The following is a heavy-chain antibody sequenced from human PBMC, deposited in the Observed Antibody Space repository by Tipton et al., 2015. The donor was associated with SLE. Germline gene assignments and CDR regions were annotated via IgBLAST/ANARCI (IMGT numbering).Heavy chain of an antibody. J-gene: IGHJ3*02. CDR1: GGSISSYN. D-gene: IGHD2-21*01. V-gene: IGHV4-59*08. Sequence: TLSLTCTVSGGSISSYNWSWIRQPPGKGLEWIGYIYYSGSTNYNPSLKSRVTISVDTSKNQFSLKLISVTAADTAVYYCARYRVCGGDCYYAFDIWGQGTMVTVSS. CDR2: IYYSGST. CDR3: ARYRVCGGDCYYAFDI.